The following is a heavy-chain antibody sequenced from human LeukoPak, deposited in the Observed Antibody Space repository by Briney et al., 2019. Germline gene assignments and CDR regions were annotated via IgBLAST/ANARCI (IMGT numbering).Heavy chain of an antibody. CDR2: IYYSGST. D-gene: IGHD4-17*01. V-gene: IGHV4-30-4*08. Sequence: SETLSLTCAVYGGSFSGYYWSWIRQPPGKGLEWIGYIYYSGSTYYNPSLKSRVTISVDTSKNQFSLKLSSVTAADTAVYYCARGSRFYGDYYWGQGTLVTVSS. J-gene: IGHJ4*02. CDR1: GGSFSGYY. CDR3: ARGSRFYGDYY.